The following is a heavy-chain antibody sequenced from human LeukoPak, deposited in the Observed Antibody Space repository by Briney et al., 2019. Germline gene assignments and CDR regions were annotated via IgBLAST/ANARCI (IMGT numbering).Heavy chain of an antibody. V-gene: IGHV1-69*04. CDR3: ARRGRVNYYYGMDV. J-gene: IGHJ6*02. D-gene: IGHD3-10*01. CDR2: IIPILGIA. Sequence: SVKVSCKASGGTFSSYAISWVRQAPGQGLEWMGRIIPILGIANYAQKFQGRVTITADKSTSTAYMELSSLRSEDTAVYYCARRGRVNYYYGMDVWGQGTLVTVS. CDR1: GGTFSSYA.